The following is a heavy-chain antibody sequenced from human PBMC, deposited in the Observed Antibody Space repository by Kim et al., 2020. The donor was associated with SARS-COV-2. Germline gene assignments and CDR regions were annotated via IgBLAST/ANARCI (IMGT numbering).Heavy chain of an antibody. Sequence: SETLSLTCAVYGGSFSGYYWSWIRQPPGKGLEWIGEINHSGSTNYNPSLKSRVTISVDTSKNQFSLKLGSVTAADTAVYYCARGTRQWLSRHYYYYMDVWGKGTTVTVSS. D-gene: IGHD6-19*01. J-gene: IGHJ6*03. CDR1: GGSFSGYY. CDR2: INHSGST. CDR3: ARGTRQWLSRHYYYYMDV. V-gene: IGHV4-34*01.